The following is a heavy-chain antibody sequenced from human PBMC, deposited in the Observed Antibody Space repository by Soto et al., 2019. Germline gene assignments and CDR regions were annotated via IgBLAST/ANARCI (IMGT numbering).Heavy chain of an antibody. V-gene: IGHV4-30-4*01. D-gene: IGHD3-22*01. CDR2: IYYSGST. CDR1: GGSISSGDYY. CDR3: ARSYYYDSSGYYGSLDY. J-gene: IGHJ4*02. Sequence: SETLSLTCTVSGGSISSGDYYWSWIRQPPGKGLEWIGYIYYSGSTYYNPSLKSRVTISVDTSKNQFSLKPSSVTAADTAVYYCARSYYYDSSGYYGSLDYWGQGTLVTVSS.